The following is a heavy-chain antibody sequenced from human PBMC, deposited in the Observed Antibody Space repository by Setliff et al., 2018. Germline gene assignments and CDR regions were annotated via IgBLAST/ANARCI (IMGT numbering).Heavy chain of an antibody. V-gene: IGHV3-23*01. J-gene: IGHJ4*02. CDR2: VSGSGVNT. D-gene: IGHD3-22*01. CDR1: GFRFSSYA. Sequence: GSLRLSCVASGFRFSSYAMNWVRQAPGKGLEWVSGVSGSGVNTFYADSVKGRFTISRDDSKNTLYLQMNSLRTEDTALYYCANNYYDTTMGYYFDYWGQGTQVTVSS. CDR3: ANNYYDTTMGYYFDY.